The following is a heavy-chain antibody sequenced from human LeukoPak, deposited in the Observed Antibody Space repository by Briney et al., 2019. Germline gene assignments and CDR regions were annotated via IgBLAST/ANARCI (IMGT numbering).Heavy chain of an antibody. Sequence: GESLKISCKGSGCFFTSYWIGWVRQMPGKGLEWMGIIYPGDSDTRYSPSFQGQVTISADKSISTAYLQWSSLKASDTAMYYCARLYSPQSYDFWSGYSNYFDYWGQGTLVTVSS. J-gene: IGHJ4*02. CDR1: GCFFTSYW. V-gene: IGHV5-51*01. CDR2: IYPGDSDT. CDR3: ARLYSPQSYDFWSGYSNYFDY. D-gene: IGHD3-3*01.